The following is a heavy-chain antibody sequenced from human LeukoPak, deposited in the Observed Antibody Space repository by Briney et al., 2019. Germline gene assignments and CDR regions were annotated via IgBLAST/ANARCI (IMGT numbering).Heavy chain of an antibody. J-gene: IGHJ4*02. Sequence: PGGSLRLSCAASGFTFSSYAMSWVRQAPGKGLEWVSAISGSGGSTYYADSVKGRFTISRDNSKNTLYLQMNSLRAEDTAVYYCAKEIYRSHPVVVVAATARDYWGQGTLVTVSS. V-gene: IGHV3-23*01. CDR1: GFTFSSYA. CDR3: AKEIYRSHPVVVVAATARDY. CDR2: ISGSGGST. D-gene: IGHD2-15*01.